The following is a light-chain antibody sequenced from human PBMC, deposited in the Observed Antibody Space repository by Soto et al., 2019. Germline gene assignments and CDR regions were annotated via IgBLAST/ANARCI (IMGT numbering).Light chain of an antibody. CDR2: EVS. Sequence: QSALTQPPSASGFPGQSVTISYTGTSSDIGAYNYVSWYQQYPGKAPKLMIFEVSKRPSGVPDRFSGSKSGNTASLTVSGLQAEDEADYYCCSYAGSNNLIFGTGTKVT. V-gene: IGLV2-8*01. CDR1: SSDIGAYNY. CDR3: CSYAGSNNLI. J-gene: IGLJ1*01.